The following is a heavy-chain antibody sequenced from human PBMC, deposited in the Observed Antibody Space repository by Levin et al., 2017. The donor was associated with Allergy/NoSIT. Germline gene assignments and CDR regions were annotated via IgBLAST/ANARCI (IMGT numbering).Heavy chain of an antibody. D-gene: IGHD3-16*01. CDR1: GGSISSYY. J-gene: IGHJ5*02. CDR3: AGGASWGSYIPDNWFDP. Sequence: SCTVSGGSISSYYWSWIRQPPGKGLEWSGYIYYSGSTNYNPSLKSRVTISVDTSKNQFSLKLSSVTAADTAVYYCAGGASWGSYIPDNWFDPWGQGTLVTVSS. V-gene: IGHV4-59*01. CDR2: IYYSGST.